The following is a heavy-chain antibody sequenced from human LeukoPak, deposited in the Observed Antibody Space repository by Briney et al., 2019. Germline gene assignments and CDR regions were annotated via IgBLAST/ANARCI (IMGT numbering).Heavy chain of an antibody. CDR1: GFTFSSYG. CDR3: AKDPGYYGSGRGQY. V-gene: IGHV3-23*01. Sequence: PGGSLRLSCAASGFTFSSYGMSWVRQAPGKGLEWVSAISGSGGSTYYADSVKGRFTISRDNSKDTLYLQMNSLRAEDTAVYYCAKDPGYYGSGRGQYWGQGTLVTVSS. D-gene: IGHD3-10*01. CDR2: ISGSGGST. J-gene: IGHJ4*02.